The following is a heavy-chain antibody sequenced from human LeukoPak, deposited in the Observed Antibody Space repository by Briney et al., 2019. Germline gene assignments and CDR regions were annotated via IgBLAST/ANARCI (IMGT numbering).Heavy chain of an antibody. D-gene: IGHD3-3*01. V-gene: IGHV4-39*02. CDR1: GDSISRNNYY. CDR3: ARGSITIFGVVITKRAYYFDY. Sequence: SETLSLTCAVSGDSISRNNYYWAWIRQPPGKGLEWIGSHHYGMSTHSNPSLKSRVTISVDTSKNQFSLILTSVTAADTAVYYCARGSITIFGVVITKRAYYFDYWGQGTLVTVSS. J-gene: IGHJ4*02. CDR2: HHYGMST.